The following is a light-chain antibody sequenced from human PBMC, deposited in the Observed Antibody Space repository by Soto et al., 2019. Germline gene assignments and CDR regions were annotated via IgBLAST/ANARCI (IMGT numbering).Light chain of an antibody. CDR3: QQHSNWPLT. CDR1: QSVSTY. J-gene: IGKJ4*01. Sequence: EIVLTRSPATLSLSPGERATLSCRASQSVSTYLAWYQQNPGQPPRLLIYDASSRATGIPARFSGSGSGTDFTLTISSLEPEDFAVYYCQQHSNWPLTFGGGTKVEIK. V-gene: IGKV3-11*01. CDR2: DAS.